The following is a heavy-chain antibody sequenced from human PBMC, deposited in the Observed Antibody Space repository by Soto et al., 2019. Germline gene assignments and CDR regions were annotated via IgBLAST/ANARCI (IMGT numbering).Heavy chain of an antibody. J-gene: IGHJ6*02. Sequence: PGGSLRLSCAASGFTFGNYVMRWVRHTPGKGLEWVSTITETGGDTYYTDSVKGRFTISRDNSKNTLYLQMTSLRAEDTALYYCTNASSDRNHMEVCHPGXTVTVSS. CDR1: GFTFGNYV. CDR3: TNASSDRNHMEV. CDR2: ITETGGDT. V-gene: IGHV3-23*01.